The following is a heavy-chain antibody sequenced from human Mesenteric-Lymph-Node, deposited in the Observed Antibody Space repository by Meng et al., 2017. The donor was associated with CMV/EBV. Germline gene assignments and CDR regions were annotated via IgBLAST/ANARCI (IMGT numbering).Heavy chain of an antibody. J-gene: IGHJ6*02. Sequence: GGSLRLSCAASGFTVSSNYMSWVRRAPGKGLEWVAIISYDGKTYDRSNKYYADSVKGRFTISRDNSKNTLYLQMNNLRIDDTAVYYCARDRILDFWSGYPRGYYGIDVWGQGTTVTVSS. CDR2: ISYDGKTYDRSNK. D-gene: IGHD3-3*01. CDR1: GFTVSSNY. V-gene: IGHV3-30-3*01. CDR3: ARDRILDFWSGYPRGYYGIDV.